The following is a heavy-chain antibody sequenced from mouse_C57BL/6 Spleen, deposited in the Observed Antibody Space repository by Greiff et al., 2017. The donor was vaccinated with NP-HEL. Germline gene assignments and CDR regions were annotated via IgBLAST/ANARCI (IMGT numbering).Heavy chain of an antibody. V-gene: IGHV1-63*01. Sequence: QVQLQQSGAELVRPGTSVKMSCKASGYTFTNYWIGWAKQRPGHGLEWIGDIYPGGGYTNYNEKFKGKATLTADKSSSTAYMQFSSLTSEDSAIYYCAVYYGNYVNYAMDYWGQRTSVTVSS. J-gene: IGHJ4*01. D-gene: IGHD2-1*01. CDR2: IYPGGGYT. CDR1: GYTFTNYW. CDR3: AVYYGNYVNYAMDY.